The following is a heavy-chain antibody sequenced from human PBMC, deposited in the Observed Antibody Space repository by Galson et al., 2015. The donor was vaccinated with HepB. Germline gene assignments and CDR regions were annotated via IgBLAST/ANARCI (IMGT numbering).Heavy chain of an antibody. J-gene: IGHJ4*02. Sequence: SVKVSCKASGYTFSSHAITWVRQAPGQGLEWMGWISASTGYTNYAQKFQGRVTLTTDTSTSTAFMELTSLTSDDTAIYYCTREGVGVPTAIDYWGQGTLVTVSS. CDR1: GYTFSSHA. CDR3: TREGVGVPTAIDY. CDR2: ISASTGYT. V-gene: IGHV1-18*01. D-gene: IGHD1-1*01.